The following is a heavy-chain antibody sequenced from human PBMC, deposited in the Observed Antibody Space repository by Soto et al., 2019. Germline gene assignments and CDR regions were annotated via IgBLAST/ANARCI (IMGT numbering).Heavy chain of an antibody. Sequence: SETLSLTCTVSGGSISSGGYYWSWIRQHPGKGLEWIGYIYYSGSTYYNPSLKSRVTISVDTSKNQFSLKLSSVTAADTAVYYCARRIVVVPAAKSNWFDPWGQGTLVTVSS. D-gene: IGHD2-2*01. V-gene: IGHV4-31*03. CDR1: GGSISSGGYY. CDR3: ARRIVVVPAAKSNWFDP. CDR2: IYYSGST. J-gene: IGHJ5*02.